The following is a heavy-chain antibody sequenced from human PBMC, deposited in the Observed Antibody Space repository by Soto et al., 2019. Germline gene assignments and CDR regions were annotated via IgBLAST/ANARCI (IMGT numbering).Heavy chain of an antibody. V-gene: IGHV3-30-3*01. D-gene: IGHD2-2*02. Sequence: QVQLVESGGGVVQPGRSLRLSCAASGFTFNNYAVHWVRQAPGKGLEWVALISFDGTKKYSADSVKGRFTLSRDNSKNTLYLQMNSLRAEDTAVYYCAAAIAYYGMDVWGQGTTVTVSS. J-gene: IGHJ6*02. CDR2: ISFDGTKK. CDR1: GFTFNNYA. CDR3: AAAIAYYGMDV.